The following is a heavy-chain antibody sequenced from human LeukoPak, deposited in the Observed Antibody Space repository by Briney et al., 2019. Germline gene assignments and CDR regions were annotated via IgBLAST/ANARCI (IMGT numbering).Heavy chain of an antibody. CDR3: AKCSTTCYGNWFDP. CDR1: GFTFSSYA. D-gene: IGHD2-2*01. J-gene: IGHJ5*02. Sequence: GGSLRLSCAASGFTFSSYAMSWVRQAPGKGLQWVSAISGSGDNTEYADSVKGRFTISRDNSKNTLYLQMSSLRAEDTAVYYCAKCSTTCYGNWFDPWGQGTLVTVSS. CDR2: ISGSGDNT. V-gene: IGHV3-23*01.